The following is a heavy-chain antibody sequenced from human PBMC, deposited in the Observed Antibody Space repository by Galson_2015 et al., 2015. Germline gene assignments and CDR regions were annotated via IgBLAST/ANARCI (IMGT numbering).Heavy chain of an antibody. J-gene: IGHJ6*02. V-gene: IGHV3-30-3*01. CDR3: ARARFGELLSGRGTTYYGMDV. CDR1: GFTFSSNG. CDR2: ISYDGSNK. Sequence: SLRLSCAASGFTFSSNGVHWVRQAPGKGLEWVAVISYDGSNKYYADSVKGRFTISRDDSKNTLYLQMNSLRAEDTAVYCCARARFGELLSGRGTTYYGMDVWGQGTTVTVSS. D-gene: IGHD3-10*01.